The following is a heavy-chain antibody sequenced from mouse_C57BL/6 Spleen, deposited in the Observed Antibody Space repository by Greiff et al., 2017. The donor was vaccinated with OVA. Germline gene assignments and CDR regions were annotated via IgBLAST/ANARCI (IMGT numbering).Heavy chain of an antibody. J-gene: IGHJ4*01. D-gene: IGHD2-4*01. Sequence: EVQLQQSGPELVKPGASVKIPCKASGYTFTDYNMDWVKQSHGKSLEWIGDINPNNGGTIYNQKFKGKATLTVDKSSSTAYMELRSLTSEDTAVYYCARSGYDYDAVRYYYAMDYWGQGTSVTVSS. CDR2: INPNNGGT. CDR1: GYTFTDYN. CDR3: ARSGYDYDAVRYYYAMDY. V-gene: IGHV1-18*01.